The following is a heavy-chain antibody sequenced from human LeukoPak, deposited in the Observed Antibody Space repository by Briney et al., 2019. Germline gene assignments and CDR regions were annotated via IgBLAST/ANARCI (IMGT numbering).Heavy chain of an antibody. CDR3: ARVQGYCSRGSCYELDY. CDR2: IYSGGST. J-gene: IGHJ4*02. CDR1: GFTVSSNY. D-gene: IGHD2-15*01. V-gene: IGHV3-66*01. Sequence: PGGSLRLSCAASGFTVSSNYMSWVRQAPGKGLEWVSVIYSGGSTYYADSVKGRFTISRDNSKNTLYLQMNSLRAEDTAVYYCARVQGYCSRGSCYELDYWGQGTLVTVSS.